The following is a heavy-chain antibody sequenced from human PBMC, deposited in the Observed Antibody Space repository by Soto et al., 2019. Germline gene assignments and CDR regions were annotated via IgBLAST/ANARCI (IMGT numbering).Heavy chain of an antibody. CDR1: GSIFTGYG. CDR2: IWFDGSNK. CDR3: ARDDGLRTVDY. V-gene: IGHV3-33*01. Sequence: PGGSLRLSCAASGSIFTGYGMHWVRQAPGKGLEWVAVIWFDGSNKYYADSVKGRFTISRDNSKNMLYLQMNSLRVEDTALFYCARDDGLRTVDYWGEGTLVTVSS. J-gene: IGHJ4*02.